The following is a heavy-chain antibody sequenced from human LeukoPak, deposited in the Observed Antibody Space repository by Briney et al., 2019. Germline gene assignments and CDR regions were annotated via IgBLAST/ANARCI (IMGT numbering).Heavy chain of an antibody. CDR1: GFTFSTYG. CDR3: ARGVYMDV. CDR2: ISYDRSNQ. V-gene: IGHV3-30*03. J-gene: IGHJ6*03. Sequence: PGGSLRLSCAASGFTFSTYGVHWVRQAPGKGLEWMTHISYDRSNQYYADSVKGRFTIPRDNSKNTLYLQMNTLRAEDTAVYYCARGVYMDVWGKGTTVTVSS.